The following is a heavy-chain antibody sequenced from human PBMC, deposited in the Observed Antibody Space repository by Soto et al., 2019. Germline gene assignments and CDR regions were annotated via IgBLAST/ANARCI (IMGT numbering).Heavy chain of an antibody. D-gene: IGHD4-17*01. J-gene: IGHJ4*02. CDR3: ARRTTTATTQVDY. CDR1: GFTVSSKY. Sequence: GSLRLSCAASGFTVSSKYMTWVRQAPGKGLEWVSLIQSGGTTYYADSVKGRFTISRDTSENTLHLQMDSLRVEDTAVYYCARRTTTATTQVDYWGQGTLVTVSS. V-gene: IGHV3-66*04. CDR2: IQSGGTT.